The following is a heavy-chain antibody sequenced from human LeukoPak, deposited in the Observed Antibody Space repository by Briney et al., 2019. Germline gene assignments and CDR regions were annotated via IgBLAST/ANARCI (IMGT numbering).Heavy chain of an antibody. J-gene: IGHJ4*02. Sequence: ASETLSLTCAVYGGSFSGYYWSWIRQPPGKGLEWIGEINHSGSTNYNPSLKSRVTISVDTSKNQFSLKLSSVTAADTAVYYCASQLYDYVWGSYRYFVDWGQGTLVTVSS. V-gene: IGHV4-34*01. CDR1: GGSFSGYY. D-gene: IGHD3-16*02. CDR2: INHSGST. CDR3: ASQLYDYVWGSYRYFVD.